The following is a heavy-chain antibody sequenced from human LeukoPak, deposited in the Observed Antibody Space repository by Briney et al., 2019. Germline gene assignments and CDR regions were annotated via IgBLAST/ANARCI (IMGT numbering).Heavy chain of an antibody. CDR2: ISRGSGSSI. J-gene: IGHJ4*02. CDR3: ARGPSGYHNT. V-gene: IGHV3-11*04. D-gene: IGHD5-12*01. Sequence: GGSLRLAWAASGFSFGDYYMTWIRQAPGKGLEWVSHISRGSGSSIYYADSVKGRFTISRYNAKNSLYLQMNSLRAEDTAVYYCARGPSGYHNTGGQGTLVTVSS. CDR1: GFSFGDYY.